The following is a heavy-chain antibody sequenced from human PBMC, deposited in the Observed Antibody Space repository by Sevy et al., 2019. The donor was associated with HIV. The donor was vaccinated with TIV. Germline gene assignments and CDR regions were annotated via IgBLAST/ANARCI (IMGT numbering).Heavy chain of an antibody. V-gene: IGHV3-53*01. J-gene: IGHJ4*02. Sequence: GESLKISCAASGFTVSNNYMNWVRQAPGKGLEWVSLIYSGGTTHYADYVKGRFTISRDHSKNTLYLQMNSLRAEDTAIYYCARDPPGIAATGGGWGQGTLVTVSS. CDR2: IYSGGTT. CDR3: ARDPPGIAATGGG. CDR1: GFTVSNNY. D-gene: IGHD6-13*01.